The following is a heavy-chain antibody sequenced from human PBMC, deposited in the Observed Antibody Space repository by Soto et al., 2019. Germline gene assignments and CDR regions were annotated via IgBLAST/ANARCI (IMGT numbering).Heavy chain of an antibody. CDR2: IYYSGST. CDR3: ARVKSSSGTFDI. D-gene: IGHD6-6*01. V-gene: IGHV4-61*01. J-gene: IGHJ3*02. Sequence: QVQLQESGPGLVKPSETLSLTCTVSGGSVSSGSYYWSWIRQPPGKGLEWIGYIYYSGSTHYNPSLKSRVTISVDTSKNQFSLKLSSVTAADTAVYYCARVKSSSGTFDIWGQGTMVTVSS. CDR1: GGSVSSGSYY.